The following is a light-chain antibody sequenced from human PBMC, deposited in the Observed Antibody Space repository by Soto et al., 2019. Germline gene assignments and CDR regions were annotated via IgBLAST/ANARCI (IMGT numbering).Light chain of an antibody. V-gene: IGKV1-5*03. Sequence: DIQMTQSPSTLSASVGDRVTITCRASQSISSWLAWYQQKPGKAPRLLIYKASTLESGVPSRFSGSGSGTEFTLTITSLQPDDFATYYCQQYNSYSRXFGQGTKV. CDR1: QSISSW. CDR2: KAS. CDR3: QQYNSYSRX. J-gene: IGKJ1*01.